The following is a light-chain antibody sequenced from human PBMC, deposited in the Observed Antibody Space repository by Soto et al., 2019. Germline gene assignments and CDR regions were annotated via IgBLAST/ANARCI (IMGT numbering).Light chain of an antibody. CDR2: DTS. J-gene: IGKJ1*01. V-gene: IGKV3-11*01. CDR3: HHRKNWPWS. CDR1: QSVSPY. Sequence: EIVLTQSPATLSLSPGERATLSCRASQSVSPYLAWYQQKPGQVPRLLIYDTSNRATGIPARFSGSGFGTDFTLTISSQERYDFAGYYCHHRKNWPWSVGQGPKVEFK.